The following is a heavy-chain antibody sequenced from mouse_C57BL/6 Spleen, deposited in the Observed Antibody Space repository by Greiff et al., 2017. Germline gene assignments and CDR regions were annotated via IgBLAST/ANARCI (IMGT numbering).Heavy chain of an antibody. CDR2: IYPGDGAT. J-gene: IGHJ2*01. D-gene: IGHD4-1*01. CDR3: ARWEGDYCDY. Sequence: VQLQESGPELVKPGASVKISCKASGYAFSSSWMNWVKQRPGKGLEWIGRIYPGDGATNYNGKFKGKATLTADKSSSTAYMQLSSLTSEDSAVYFCARWEGDYCDYWGQGTTLTVSS. CDR1: GYAFSSSW. V-gene: IGHV1-82*01.